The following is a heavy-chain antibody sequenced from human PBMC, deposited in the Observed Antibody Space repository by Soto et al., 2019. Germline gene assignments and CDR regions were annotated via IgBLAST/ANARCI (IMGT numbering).Heavy chain of an antibody. D-gene: IGHD1-26*01. CDR2: INTDGSVT. CDR1: GFTFSNFW. CDR3: ARQTGLGATNY. V-gene: IGHV3-74*01. Sequence: DVDLVESGGALVQPGGSLRLSCAGSGFTFSNFWMHWVRQAPGEGLVWVARINTDGSVTSHADSVKGRFTISRDNAKSTLYLQMTSLREEDSAIYYCARQTGLGATNYWGRGTLVTVSS. J-gene: IGHJ4*02.